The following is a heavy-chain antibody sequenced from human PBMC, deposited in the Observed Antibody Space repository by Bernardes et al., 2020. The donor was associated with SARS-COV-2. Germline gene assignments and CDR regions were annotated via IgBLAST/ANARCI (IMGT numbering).Heavy chain of an antibody. CDR3: ARDHCSSTSCYCYFDY. CDR1: GYTFTGYY. Sequence: ASVKVSCKASGYTFTGYYMHWVRQAPGQGLEWMGWINPNSGGTNYAQKFQGRVTMTRDTSISTAYMELSRLRSDDTAVYYCARDHCSSTSCYCYFDYWGQGTLVTVSS. J-gene: IGHJ4*02. D-gene: IGHD2-2*01. V-gene: IGHV1-2*02. CDR2: INPNSGGT.